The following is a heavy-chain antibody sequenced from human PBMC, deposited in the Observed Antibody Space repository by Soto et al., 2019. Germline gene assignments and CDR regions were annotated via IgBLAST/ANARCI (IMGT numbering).Heavy chain of an antibody. CDR2: IYYSGST. J-gene: IGHJ5*02. Sequence: SSETLSLTCTVSGGSISSYYWSWIRQPPGKGLEWIGYIYYSGSTNYNPSLKSRVTISVDTSKNQFSLKLSSVTAADTAVYYCARENYLDCSSTSCYVGWFDPWGQGTXVTVSS. D-gene: IGHD2-2*01. CDR1: GGSISSYY. CDR3: ARENYLDCSSTSCYVGWFDP. V-gene: IGHV4-59*01.